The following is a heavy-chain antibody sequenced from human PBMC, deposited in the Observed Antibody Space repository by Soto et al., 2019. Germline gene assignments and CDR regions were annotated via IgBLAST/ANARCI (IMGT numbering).Heavy chain of an antibody. CDR2: MNPNSGNT. J-gene: IGHJ6*02. V-gene: IGHV1-8*01. Sequence: ASVKVSCKASGYTFTSYDINWVRQATGQGLEWMGWMNPNSGNTGYAQKFQDRVTMTRNTSISTAYMELSSLRSEDTAVYYCARVLYSSSPGGYYYGMDVWGQGTTVTVSS. CDR3: ARVLYSSSPGGYYYGMDV. CDR1: GYTFTSYD. D-gene: IGHD6-6*01.